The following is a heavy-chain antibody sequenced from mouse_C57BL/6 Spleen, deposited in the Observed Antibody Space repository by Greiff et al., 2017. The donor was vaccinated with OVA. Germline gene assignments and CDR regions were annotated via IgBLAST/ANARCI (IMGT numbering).Heavy chain of an antibody. Sequence: VQGVESDAELVKPGASVKISCKVSGYTFTDHTIHWMKQRPEQGLEWIGYIYPRDGSTKYNEKFKGKATLTADKSSSTAYMQLNSLTSEDSAVYFCARVYYYGSSYGGYAMDYWGQGTSVTVSS. V-gene: IGHV1-78*01. CDR3: ARVYYYGSSYGGYAMDY. J-gene: IGHJ4*01. D-gene: IGHD1-1*01. CDR2: IYPRDGST. CDR1: GYTFTDHT.